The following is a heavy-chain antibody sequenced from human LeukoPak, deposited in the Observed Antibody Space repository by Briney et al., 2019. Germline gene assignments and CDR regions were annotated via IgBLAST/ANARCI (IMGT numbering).Heavy chain of an antibody. CDR1: GYIFGEYA. J-gene: IGHJ4*02. V-gene: IGHV3-9*01. Sequence: GRSLRLTCVASGYIFGEYAMHWIRQTAGGGLEWVSSIRGDGATLAYVDSVRGRFTISRDKAQFSLYLQMNDVRPEDTAFYYCAKGWGLGAHFGLDFWGQGTLVTVSS. CDR3: AKGWGLGAHFGLDF. D-gene: IGHD3-3*01. CDR2: IRGDGATL.